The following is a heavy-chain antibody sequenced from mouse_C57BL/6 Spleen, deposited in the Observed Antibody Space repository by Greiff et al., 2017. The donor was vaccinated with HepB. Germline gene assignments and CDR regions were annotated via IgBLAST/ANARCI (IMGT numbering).Heavy chain of an antibody. Sequence: QVQLQQPGAELVKPGASVKLSCKASGYTFTSYWMQWVKQRPGQGLEWIGEIDPSDSYTNYNQKFKGKATLTVDTSSSTAYMQLSSLTSEDSAVYYCAKGELGTGVDYWGQGTTLTVSS. CDR1: GYTFTSYW. CDR3: AKGELGTGVDY. J-gene: IGHJ2*01. V-gene: IGHV1-50*01. CDR2: IDPSDSYT. D-gene: IGHD4-1*01.